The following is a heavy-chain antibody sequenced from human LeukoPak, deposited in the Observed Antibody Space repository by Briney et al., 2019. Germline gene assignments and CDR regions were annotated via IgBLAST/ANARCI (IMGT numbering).Heavy chain of an antibody. CDR2: LSHDGSNK. CDR3: AKDFRWFGDFLALCDY. Sequence: GRSLILSCAASGFSFSGYGMHWVRQAPGKGLEWVASLSHDGSNKYHADSVKGRFTISRDNSKNTLYLQMNSLRAEDTAVYYCAKDFRWFGDFLALCDYWGQGTLVTVSS. D-gene: IGHD3-10*01. J-gene: IGHJ4*02. CDR1: GFSFSGYG. V-gene: IGHV3-30*18.